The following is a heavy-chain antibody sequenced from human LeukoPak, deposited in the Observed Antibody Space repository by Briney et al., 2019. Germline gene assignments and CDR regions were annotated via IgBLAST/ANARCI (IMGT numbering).Heavy chain of an antibody. CDR3: ARDGTAAGLYFDL. CDR2: IRQDGSEK. V-gene: IGHV3-7*01. D-gene: IGHD6-13*01. CDR1: GFTFTDYW. J-gene: IGHJ4*01. Sequence: GGSLRLSCEVSGFTFTDYWMNWVRQAPGKGPEWVASIRQDGSEKTYVDSVKGRFTISRDNTKNSLSLQLNGLRAEDTAVCYCARDGTAAGLYFDLWGQGTLVTVSS.